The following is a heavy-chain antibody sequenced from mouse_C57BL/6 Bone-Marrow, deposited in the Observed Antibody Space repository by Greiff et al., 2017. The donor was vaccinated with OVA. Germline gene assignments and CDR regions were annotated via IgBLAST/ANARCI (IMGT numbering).Heavy chain of an antibody. CDR2: ISSGGDNI. D-gene: IGHD2-1*01. CDR1: GFTFSSYA. J-gene: IGHJ1*03. Sequence: EVKLVESGEGLVKPGGSLKLSCAASGFTFSSYAMSWVRQTPEKRLEWVAYISSGGDNIYYADTVKGRFTISRDNARNTLYLQMSSLKSEDTAMYYCTKPYGNYPNWYFDVWGTGTTVTVSS. CDR3: TKPYGNYPNWYFDV. V-gene: IGHV5-9-1*02.